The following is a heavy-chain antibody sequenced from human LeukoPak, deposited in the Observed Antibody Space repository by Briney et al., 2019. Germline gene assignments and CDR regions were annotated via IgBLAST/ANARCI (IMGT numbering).Heavy chain of an antibody. D-gene: IGHD6-13*01. CDR2: IDPSSRSI. CDR1: GFTFSSYS. Sequence: GGSLRLSCAASGFTFSSYSMTWVRQAPGKGLEWVSYIDPSSRSIYYADTVKGRFTISRDNAKSSLYLQMNSLTDEDTAVYYCARVAYNSSPDYWGRGTLVTVSS. J-gene: IGHJ4*02. V-gene: IGHV3-48*02. CDR3: ARVAYNSSPDY.